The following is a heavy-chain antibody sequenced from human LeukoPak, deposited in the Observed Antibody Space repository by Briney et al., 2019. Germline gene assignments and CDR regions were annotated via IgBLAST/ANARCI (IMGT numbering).Heavy chain of an antibody. J-gene: IGHJ5*02. D-gene: IGHD3-10*01. CDR3: ARDYGSGSQNLNWFDP. CDR1: GYTFTGYY. V-gene: IGHV1-2*02. Sequence: ALVKVSCKASGYTFTGYYMHWVRQAPGQGLEWTGWINPNSGGTNYAQKFQGRVTMTRDTSISTAYMELSRLRSDDTAVYYCARDYGSGSQNLNWFDPWGQGTLVTVSS. CDR2: INPNSGGT.